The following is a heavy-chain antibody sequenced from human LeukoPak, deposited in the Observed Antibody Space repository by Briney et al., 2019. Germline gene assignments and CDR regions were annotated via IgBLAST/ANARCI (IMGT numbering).Heavy chain of an antibody. J-gene: IGHJ6*03. CDR1: GYTFTSYD. CDR2: MNPNSGNT. Sequence: ASVKVSCKASGYTFTSYDINWVRQATGQGLEWMGWMNPNSGNTGYAQKFQGRVTMTRNTSISTAYMELSSLRSEDTAVYYCARGRHYRSGGSCYRYYYYMDVWGKGTTVTISS. CDR3: ARGRHYRSGGSCYRYYYYMDV. D-gene: IGHD2-15*01. V-gene: IGHV1-8*01.